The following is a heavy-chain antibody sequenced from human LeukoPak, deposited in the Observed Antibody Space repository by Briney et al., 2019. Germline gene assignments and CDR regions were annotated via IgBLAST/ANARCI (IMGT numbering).Heavy chain of an antibody. J-gene: IGHJ4*02. V-gene: IGHV1-8*03. Sequence: ASVKVSCKTSGYIFSNYDINWVRQATGQGLEWMGWVNPNSGNRGYAQKSQGRLTITSNTSITTAFLDLSSLRSDDTAVYYCASLRDGYNSFDYWGQGTLVTVSS. CDR1: GYIFSNYD. CDR2: VNPNSGNR. D-gene: IGHD5-24*01. CDR3: ASLRDGYNSFDY.